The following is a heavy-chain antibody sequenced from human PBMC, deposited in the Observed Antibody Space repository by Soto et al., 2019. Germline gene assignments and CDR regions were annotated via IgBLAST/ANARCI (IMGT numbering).Heavy chain of an antibody. V-gene: IGHV3-23*01. CDR1: GFTFSSYA. CDR2: ISGSGGST. J-gene: IGHJ6*03. D-gene: IGHD2-2*01. Sequence: PGGSLRLSCAASGFTFSSYAMSWVRQAPGKGLEWVSAISGSGGSTYYADSVKGRFTISRDNSKNTLYLQMNSLRAEDTAVYYCAKAAKYCSSTSCYFLDYYYYYMDVWGKGTTVTVSS. CDR3: AKAAKYCSSTSCYFLDYYYYYMDV.